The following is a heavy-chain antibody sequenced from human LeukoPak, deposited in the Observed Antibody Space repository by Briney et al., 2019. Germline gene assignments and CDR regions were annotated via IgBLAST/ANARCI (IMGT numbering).Heavy chain of an antibody. J-gene: IGHJ3*02. CDR1: GGSISSGDYY. Sequence: SETLSLTCTVSGGSISSGDYYWSWIRQPPGKGLEWIVYIYYSGSTYYNPSLKSRVTISVDTSKNQFSLKLSSVTAADTAVYYCARDRHSSGYYDAFDIWGQGTMVTDSS. CDR3: ARDRHSSGYYDAFDI. V-gene: IGHV4-30-4*01. CDR2: IYYSGST. D-gene: IGHD3-22*01.